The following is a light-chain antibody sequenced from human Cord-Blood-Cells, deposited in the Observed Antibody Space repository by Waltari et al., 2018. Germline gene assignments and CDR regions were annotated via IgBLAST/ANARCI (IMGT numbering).Light chain of an antibody. J-gene: IGKJ4*01. CDR1: QVISSY. CDR3: QQLNSYPLT. CDR2: AAS. V-gene: IGKV1-9*01. Sequence: DIQLTQSPSFLSASVGDRVTITCRASQVISSYLAWYQQKPGKAHQLLIYAASTLQSGVPSRFSGSGSGTEFTLTISSLQPEDFATYYCQQLNSYPLTFGGGTKVEIK.